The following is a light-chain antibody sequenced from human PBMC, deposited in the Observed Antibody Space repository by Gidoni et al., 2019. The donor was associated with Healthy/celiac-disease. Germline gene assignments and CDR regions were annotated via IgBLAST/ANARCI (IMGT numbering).Light chain of an antibody. CDR2: EVS. J-gene: IGLJ3*02. Sequence: QSALTQPAPVSGSPGQSITISCTGTSSDFGSYNLVSWYQQHPGKAPKLMIYEVSKRPSGVSNRFSGSKSGNTASLTISGLQAEDEAGYYCCSYAGSSTPWVFGGGTKLTVL. CDR1: SSDFGSYNL. V-gene: IGLV2-23*02. CDR3: CSYAGSSTPWV.